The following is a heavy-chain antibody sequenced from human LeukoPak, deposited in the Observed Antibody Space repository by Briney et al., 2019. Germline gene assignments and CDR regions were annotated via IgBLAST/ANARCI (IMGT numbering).Heavy chain of an antibody. D-gene: IGHD5-18*01. Sequence: SVKVSCKASGGTFSSYAISWVRQAPGQGLEWMGGIIPIFGTANYAQKFQGRATITADESTSTAYMELSSLRSEDTAVYYCARGGYSYAYFDYWGQGTLVTVSS. J-gene: IGHJ4*02. CDR2: IIPIFGTA. CDR1: GGTFSSYA. V-gene: IGHV1-69*13. CDR3: ARGGYSYAYFDY.